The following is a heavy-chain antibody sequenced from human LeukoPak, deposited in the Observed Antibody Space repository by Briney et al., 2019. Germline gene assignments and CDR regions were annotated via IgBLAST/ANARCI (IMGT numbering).Heavy chain of an antibody. CDR1: GFTFSSYS. Sequence: PGGSLRLSCAASGFTFSSYSMNWVRQAPGKGLEWVAYVSTTGTSIYYADSVKGRFTISRDNAKSSLYLQMNSLRAEDTAVYFCARVEGYCRGGNCYSVDYWGQGTLVTVSS. CDR2: VSTTGTSI. J-gene: IGHJ4*02. CDR3: ARVEGYCRGGNCYSVDY. V-gene: IGHV3-48*01. D-gene: IGHD2-15*01.